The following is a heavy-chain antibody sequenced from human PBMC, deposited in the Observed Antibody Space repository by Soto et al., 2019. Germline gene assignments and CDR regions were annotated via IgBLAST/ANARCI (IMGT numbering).Heavy chain of an antibody. V-gene: IGHV4-34*01. J-gene: IGHJ5*02. CDR1: GGSVSGYY. CDR2: MNHGGTS. Sequence: SETLSLTCAVHGGSVSGYYWDWIRQPPGKGLEWIGEMNHGGTSNYNPSLKSRVTISVDTSKNQFSLKLSSVTAADTAVYYCARLRLEVVVAATGPFGWFDPWGQGTLVTVSS. D-gene: IGHD2-15*01. CDR3: ARLRLEVVVAATGPFGWFDP.